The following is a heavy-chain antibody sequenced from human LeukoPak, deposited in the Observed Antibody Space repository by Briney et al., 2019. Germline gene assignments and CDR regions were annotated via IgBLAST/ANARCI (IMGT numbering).Heavy chain of an antibody. CDR3: ARQPDYDFWSGYYVL. Sequence: PSETLSLTCAVYGGSFSGYYWSWIRQPPGKGLEWIGEINHSGSTNYNPSLKSRVTISVDTSKNQFSLKLSSVTAADTAVYYCARQPDYDFWSGYYVLWGQGTLVTVSS. J-gene: IGHJ4*02. CDR2: INHSGST. D-gene: IGHD3-3*01. V-gene: IGHV4-34*01. CDR1: GGSFSGYY.